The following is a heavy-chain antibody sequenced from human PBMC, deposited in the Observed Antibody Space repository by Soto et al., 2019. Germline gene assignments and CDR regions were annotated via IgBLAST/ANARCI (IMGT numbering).Heavy chain of an antibody. CDR1: GFSFSDHY. CDR3: AKFATDYFDY. Sequence: EVQLVESGGDLVQPGGSLRLSCAASGFSFSDHYMDWVRQAPGKGLEWVGRVRNKVNSYTTQYAECVKGRFTISRDDSKNSLYLQMNSLKTEDTAVYYCAKFATDYFDYWGQGTLVTVSS. V-gene: IGHV3-72*01. J-gene: IGHJ4*02. CDR2: VRNKVNSYTT.